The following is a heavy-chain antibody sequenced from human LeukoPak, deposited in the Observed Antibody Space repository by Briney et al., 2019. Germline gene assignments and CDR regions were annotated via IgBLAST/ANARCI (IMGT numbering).Heavy chain of an antibody. CDR3: ARDRGAPSDPFDYFDY. J-gene: IGHJ4*02. CDR2: TYYRSKWYN. D-gene: IGHD3-10*01. Sequence: SQTLSLTCAISGDSVSSNSAAWNWIRQSPSRGLEWLGRTYYRSKWYNDYAVSMKSRITINPDTSKNQFSLQLNSVTPEDTAVYYSARDRGAPSDPFDYFDYWGQGTLVTVSS. CDR1: GDSVSSNSAA. V-gene: IGHV6-1*01.